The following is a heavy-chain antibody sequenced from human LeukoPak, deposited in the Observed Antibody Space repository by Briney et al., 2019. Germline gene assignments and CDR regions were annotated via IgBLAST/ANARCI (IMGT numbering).Heavy chain of an antibody. D-gene: IGHD1-14*01. CDR2: ISYSGST. J-gene: IGHJ3*02. V-gene: IGHV4-59*01. Sequence: SETLSLTCTVSGGSISSYHWNWIRQPPGKGLEWIGYISYSGSTNYNPSLKSRVTISLDTPKNQFSLKLSSVTAADTAIYFCARDRRRDLFHAFDIWGRGTTVTVSP. CDR1: GGSISSYH. CDR3: ARDRRRDLFHAFDI.